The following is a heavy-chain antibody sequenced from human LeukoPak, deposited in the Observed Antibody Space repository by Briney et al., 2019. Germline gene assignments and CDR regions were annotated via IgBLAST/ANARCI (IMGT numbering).Heavy chain of an antibody. CDR2: IKQDGSEK. CDR1: GFTFSSYW. Sequence: GGSLRLSGAPPGFTFSSYWMSWVDQAPGKGQQWVANIKQDGSEKYYVDSVKGRFTISRDNAKNSLYLQMNSLRAEDTAVYYCARDVLDSSSWYVGYYYYYMDVWGKGTTVTVSS. CDR3: ARDVLDSSSWYVGYYYYYMDV. D-gene: IGHD6-13*01. V-gene: IGHV3-7*01. J-gene: IGHJ6*03.